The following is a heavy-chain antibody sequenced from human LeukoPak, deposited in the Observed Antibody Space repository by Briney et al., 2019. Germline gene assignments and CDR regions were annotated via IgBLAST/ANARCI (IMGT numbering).Heavy chain of an antibody. V-gene: IGHV4-38-2*01. D-gene: IGHD3-3*01. Sequence: SETLSLTCAVSGYSISSGYYWGWIRQPPGKGLEWIGSIYHSGSTYYNPSLKSRVTISVDTSKNQFSLKLSSVTAADTAGYYCARRSDFWSGSNWFDPWGQGTLVTGSS. CDR3: ARRSDFWSGSNWFDP. CDR2: IYHSGST. CDR1: GYSISSGYY. J-gene: IGHJ5*02.